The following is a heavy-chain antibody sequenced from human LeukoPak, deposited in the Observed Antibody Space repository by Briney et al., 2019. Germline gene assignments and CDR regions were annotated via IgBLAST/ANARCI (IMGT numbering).Heavy chain of an antibody. CDR3: ARGADDYGDYVGVIDY. CDR1: GFTFSSYS. Sequence: PGGSLRLSCAASGFTFSSYSVNWARQAPGKGLEWVSSISSSSSYIYYADSVKGRFTISRDNAKNSLYLQMNSLRAEDTALYYCARGADDYGDYVGVIDYWGQGTLVTVSS. J-gene: IGHJ4*02. CDR2: ISSSSSYI. V-gene: IGHV3-21*04. D-gene: IGHD4-17*01.